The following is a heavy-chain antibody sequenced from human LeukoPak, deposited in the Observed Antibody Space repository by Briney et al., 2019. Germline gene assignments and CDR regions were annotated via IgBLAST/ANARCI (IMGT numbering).Heavy chain of an antibody. CDR3: AREATIFHAFDI. J-gene: IGHJ3*02. CDR2: IYYSGTS. CDR1: GGSISTTSYY. D-gene: IGHD3-3*01. V-gene: IGHV4-39*02. Sequence: SETLSPTCNVSGGSISTTSYYWDWIRQPPGKGLEWIASIYYSGTSYYNPSLKSRLTISIDTSKNQFSLKLSSVTAADTAVYYCAREATIFHAFDIWGQGTMVTVSS.